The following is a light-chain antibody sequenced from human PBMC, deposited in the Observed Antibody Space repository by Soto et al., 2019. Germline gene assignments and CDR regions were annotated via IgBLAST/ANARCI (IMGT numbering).Light chain of an antibody. Sequence: EIVLTQSPATLSLSPGERATLSCRARQSVSSYLAWYQQKPGQAPRLLIYDASNRATGIPARFSGSGSGTDFTLTISSLEPEDFAVYYCQQRGSWPRTFGQGTKLEIK. J-gene: IGKJ2*01. CDR3: QQRGSWPRT. CDR1: QSVSSY. CDR2: DAS. V-gene: IGKV3-11*01.